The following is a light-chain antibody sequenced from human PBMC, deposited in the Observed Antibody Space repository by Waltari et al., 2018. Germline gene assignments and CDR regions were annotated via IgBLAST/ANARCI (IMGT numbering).Light chain of an antibody. CDR3: QQSYSLLRLT. CDR2: ATY. J-gene: IGKJ4*01. CDR1: QSINNY. V-gene: IGKV1-39*01. Sequence: DIQMTQSPSYLSASVGDTVTITCRASQSINNYLTWYQQKPGKAPILLLYATYTLQSGAPSRFSGSGSGTDFTLTISNLQPEDFATYYCQQSYSLLRLTFGGGTKVDIK.